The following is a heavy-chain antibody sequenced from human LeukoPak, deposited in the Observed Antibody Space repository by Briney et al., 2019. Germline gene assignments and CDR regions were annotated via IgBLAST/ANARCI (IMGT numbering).Heavy chain of an antibody. J-gene: IGHJ4*02. V-gene: IGHV3-74*03. CDR1: GFALRSLW. Sequence: GGSLRLFCAASGFALRSLWVQCVRHARGGGVEWVARIIEDAATITYAHSEKGRFIISRDHGKNSLYPEINNRRGEGTGVLYSVRDLILVWTPGDYFDCWGQGTLVIVSS. D-gene: IGHD3/OR15-3a*01. CDR2: IIEDAATI. CDR3: VRDLILVWTPGDYFDC.